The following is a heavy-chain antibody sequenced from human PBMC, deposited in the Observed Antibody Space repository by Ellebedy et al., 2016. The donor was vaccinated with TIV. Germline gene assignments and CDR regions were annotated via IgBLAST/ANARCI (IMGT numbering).Heavy chain of an antibody. V-gene: IGHV3-11*01. CDR2: ISSSGSTI. D-gene: IGHD3-10*01. Sequence: GESLKISXAASGFTFSDYYMSWIRQAPGKGLEWVSYISSSGSTIYYADSVKGRFTISRDNAKNSLYLQMNSLRAEDTAVYYCARWRQDYYGSGSYNPWGQGTLVTVSS. CDR1: GFTFSDYY. CDR3: ARWRQDYYGSGSYNP. J-gene: IGHJ5*02.